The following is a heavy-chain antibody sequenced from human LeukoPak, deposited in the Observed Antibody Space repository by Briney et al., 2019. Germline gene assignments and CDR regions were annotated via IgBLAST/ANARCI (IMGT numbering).Heavy chain of an antibody. Sequence: GGSLRLSCAASGFILSTHGMHWVRQAPGKGLEWVAGMWYDGSREEYADSVKGRFTISRDMSKNTLNLQMNSLRVEDTAMFYCARDLSFGSLDFRGQGTLVTVSS. V-gene: IGHV3-33*01. D-gene: IGHD1-26*01. CDR1: GFILSTHG. CDR2: MWYDGSRE. J-gene: IGHJ4*02. CDR3: ARDLSFGSLDF.